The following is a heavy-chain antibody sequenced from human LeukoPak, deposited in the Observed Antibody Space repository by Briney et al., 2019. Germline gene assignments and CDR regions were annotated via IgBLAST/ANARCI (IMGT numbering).Heavy chain of an antibody. J-gene: IGHJ4*02. Sequence: GGSLRLSCAASGFTFSSYAMSWVRQAPGKVLEWVSAISGSGGSTYYADSVKGRFTISRDNSKNTLYLQMNSLRAEDTAVYYCAKVVLRFLEWPEQSYYFDYWGQGTLVTVSS. V-gene: IGHV3-23*01. CDR1: GFTFSSYA. CDR2: ISGSGGST. D-gene: IGHD3-3*01. CDR3: AKVVLRFLEWPEQSYYFDY.